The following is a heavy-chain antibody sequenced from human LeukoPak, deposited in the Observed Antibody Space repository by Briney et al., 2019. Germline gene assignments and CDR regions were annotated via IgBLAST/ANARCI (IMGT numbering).Heavy chain of an antibody. D-gene: IGHD6-19*01. Sequence: ASVKVSCKASGYTFTGYYMHWVRQAPGQGLEWMGWINPNNSGTNYAHKFQDRVTMTRDTSIGTAYMELNSLRSDDTAIYFCVTKVRNGWFNDYWGQGTLVTVSS. CDR2: INPNNSGT. CDR1: GYTFTGYY. CDR3: VTKVRNGWFNDY. J-gene: IGHJ4*02. V-gene: IGHV1-2*02.